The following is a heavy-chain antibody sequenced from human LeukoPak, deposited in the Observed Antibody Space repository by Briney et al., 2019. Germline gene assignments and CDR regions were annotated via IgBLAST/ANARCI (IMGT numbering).Heavy chain of an antibody. Sequence: PSQTLSLTCTVSGGSISSGSYYWSWIRQPAGKGLEWIGRIYTSGSTNYNPSLKSRVTISVDTSKNQFSLKLSSVTAADTAVYYCERSGYYDGADYWGQGTLVTVSS. J-gene: IGHJ4*02. CDR2: IYTSGST. V-gene: IGHV4-61*02. CDR3: ERSGYYDGADY. D-gene: IGHD3-22*01. CDR1: GGSISSGSYY.